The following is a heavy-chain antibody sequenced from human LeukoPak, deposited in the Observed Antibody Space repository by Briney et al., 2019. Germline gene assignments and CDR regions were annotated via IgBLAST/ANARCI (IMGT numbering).Heavy chain of an antibody. CDR1: GFTLSSSW. CDR2: IKQDGSEK. D-gene: IGHD1-14*01. V-gene: IGHV3-7*01. CDR3: TRYNNDHFDY. Sequence: GGSLRLSCAASGFTLSSSWMMSWVRQAPGKGLEWVANIKQDGSEKFYVGSVKGRFTISRDNSKNTMSVQMDDLRAEDTAVYYCTRYNNDHFDYWGQGTLVTVSS. J-gene: IGHJ4*02.